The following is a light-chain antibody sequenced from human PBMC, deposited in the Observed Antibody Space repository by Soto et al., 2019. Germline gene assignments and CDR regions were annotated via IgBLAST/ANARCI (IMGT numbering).Light chain of an antibody. V-gene: IGKV3-15*01. J-gene: IGKJ1*01. CDR2: GAA. CDR3: QQYHNWPA. CDR1: QSVFSN. Sequence: EIVMTQSPATLSVSPGERATLSCRASQSVFSNLAWYQQKPGQAPRLLIYGAATRATGIPARFSGSGSGTEFTLTISSLQSEDFAVYYCQQYHNWPAFGQGTKVDI.